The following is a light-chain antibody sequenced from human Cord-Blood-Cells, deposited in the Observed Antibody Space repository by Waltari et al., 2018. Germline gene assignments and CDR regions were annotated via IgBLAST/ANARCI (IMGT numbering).Light chain of an antibody. CDR2: DVS. J-gene: IGLJ1*01. V-gene: IGLV2-11*02. CDR3: CSYAGSYTYV. CDR1: SSDVGGYNY. Sequence: QSALTQPRSVSGSPGQSVTISCTGTSSDVGGYNYVSWYQQHPGKAPQLMISDVSKRPSGVPYRFSGSKSGNTASLTISGLQAEDEADYYCCSYAGSYTYVFGTVTKVTVL.